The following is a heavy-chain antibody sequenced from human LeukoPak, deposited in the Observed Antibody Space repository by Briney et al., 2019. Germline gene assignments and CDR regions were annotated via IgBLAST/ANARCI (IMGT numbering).Heavy chain of an antibody. D-gene: IGHD3-10*01. CDR2: LYYTGSTT. CDR3: ARGPYYYGSF. V-gene: IGHV4-59*01. J-gene: IGHJ4*02. Sequence: SETLSLTCTLSGGSISSYYWSWIRQPPGKGLEWIGYLYYTGSTTNYNPSLKSRVTISLDSSKNQFSLRLSSVTAADTAVYYCARGPYYYGSFWGQGTLVTVSS. CDR1: GGSISSYY.